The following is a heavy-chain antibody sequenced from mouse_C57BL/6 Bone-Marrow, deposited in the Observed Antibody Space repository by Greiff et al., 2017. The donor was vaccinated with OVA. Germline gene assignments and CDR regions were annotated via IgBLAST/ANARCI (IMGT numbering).Heavy chain of an antibody. CDR1: GYTFTSYG. CDR3: ARSYNNYDAMDY. Sequence: VQLQEPGAELVRPGASVKLSCKASGYTFTSYGISWVKQRTGQGLEWIGEIYPRSGSTYYNEKFKGKATLTVDKSSSTAYMELSSLTSEDSAVYFCARSYNNYDAMDYWGQGTSVTVSS. CDR2: IYPRSGST. D-gene: IGHD2-5*01. J-gene: IGHJ4*01. V-gene: IGHV1-81*01.